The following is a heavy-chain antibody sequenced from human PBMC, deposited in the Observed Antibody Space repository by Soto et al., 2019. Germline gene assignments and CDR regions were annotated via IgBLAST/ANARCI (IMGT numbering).Heavy chain of an antibody. J-gene: IGHJ6*02. Sequence: GSLRLSCAASGFTFSSYSMNWVRQAPGKGLEWVSYISSSSSTIYYADSVKGRFTISRDNAKNSLYLQMNSLRDEDTAVYYCARMRVGYYDSIRMGGDYYYGMDVWGQGTTVTVSS. V-gene: IGHV3-48*02. CDR3: ARMRVGYYDSIRMGGDYYYGMDV. D-gene: IGHD3-22*01. CDR2: ISSSSSTI. CDR1: GFTFSSYS.